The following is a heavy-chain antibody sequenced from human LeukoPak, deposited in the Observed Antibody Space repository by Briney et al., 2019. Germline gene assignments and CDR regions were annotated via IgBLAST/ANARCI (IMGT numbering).Heavy chain of an antibody. CDR1: GFTFSSYA. CDR2: ISYDGSNK. J-gene: IGHJ4*02. CDR3: ASSKSSSAYN. V-gene: IGHV3-30-3*01. D-gene: IGHD6-6*01. Sequence: PGGSLRLSCAASGFTFSSYAMHWVRQAPGKGLEWVAVISYDGSNKYYADSVKGRFTISRDNSKHTLYLQMNSLRAEDTAVYYCASSKSSSAYNWGQGTLVTVSS.